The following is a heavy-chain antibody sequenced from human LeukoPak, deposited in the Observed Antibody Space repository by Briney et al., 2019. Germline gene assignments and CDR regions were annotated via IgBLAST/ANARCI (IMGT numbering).Heavy chain of an antibody. Sequence: GGSLKLSCTASGFTFGDYGMSWFRQAPGKGLEWVGFIRSEAHDTTPQYGASVQGRFTISKDDSRRIAFLQMSSLKTEDTAVYYCSRAAGYDFILEYWGQGTLVTVSS. V-gene: IGHV3-49*03. CDR3: SRAAGYDFILEY. CDR2: IRSEAHDTTP. D-gene: IGHD5-12*01. J-gene: IGHJ4*02. CDR1: GFTFGDYG.